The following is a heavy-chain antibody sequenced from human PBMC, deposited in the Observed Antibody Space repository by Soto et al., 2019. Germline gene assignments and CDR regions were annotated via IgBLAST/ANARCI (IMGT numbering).Heavy chain of an antibody. V-gene: IGHV3-23*01. CDR2: ITVSGVRT. J-gene: IGHJ5*01. CDR1: GFTFSSYA. Sequence: PGGSLRLSCTASGFTFSSYAMTWVRQAPGRGLEGVSFITVSGVRTFYADSVKGRFTISRDNSRSTLYLQMNSLRAEDTAVYYCAKDTRYADYVRWFDSWGQGTLVTVSS. D-gene: IGHD4-17*01. CDR3: AKDTRYADYVRWFDS.